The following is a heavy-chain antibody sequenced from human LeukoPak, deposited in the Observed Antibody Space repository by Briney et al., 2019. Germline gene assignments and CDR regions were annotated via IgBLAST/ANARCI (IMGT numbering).Heavy chain of an antibody. V-gene: IGHV4-39*07. CDR1: GGSISSSSYY. J-gene: IGHJ4*02. CDR3: ARVASGGEYSSSYFDY. CDR2: IYYSGST. D-gene: IGHD6-6*01. Sequence: SETLSLTCTVSGGSISSSSYYWGWIRQPPGKGLEWIGSIYYSGSTYYNPSLKSRVTISVDTSKNQFSLKLSSVTAADTAVYYCARVASGGEYSSSYFDYWGQGTLVTVSS.